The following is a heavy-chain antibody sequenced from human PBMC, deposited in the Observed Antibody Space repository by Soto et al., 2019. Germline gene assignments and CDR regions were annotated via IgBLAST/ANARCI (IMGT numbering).Heavy chain of an antibody. CDR2: ISGSGGST. CDR1: GFTFSSYA. J-gene: IGHJ4*02. CDR3: AKGLAVDSSSCFDY. V-gene: IGHV3-23*01. D-gene: IGHD6-13*01. Sequence: GGSLRLSCAASGFTFSSYAMSWVRQAPGKGLEWVSAISGSGGSTYYADSVKGRFTISRDNSKNTLYLQMNGLRAEDTAVYYCAKGLAVDSSSCFDYWGQGTLVTVSS.